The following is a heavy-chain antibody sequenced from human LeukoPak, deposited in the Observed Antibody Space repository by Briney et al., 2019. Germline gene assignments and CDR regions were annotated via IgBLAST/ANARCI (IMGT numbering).Heavy chain of an antibody. D-gene: IGHD3-10*01. V-gene: IGHV3-21*01. CDR2: ISSSSSYI. CDR1: GFTFSSYS. Sequence: GGSLRLSCAASGFTFSSYSMNWVRQAPGKGLEWVSSISSSSSYIYYADSVKGRFTISRDNAKNSLYLQMNSLRAEDTAVYYCARDRLDMVRGVTYYYYGMDVWGQGTTVTVSS. J-gene: IGHJ6*02. CDR3: ARDRLDMVRGVTYYYYGMDV.